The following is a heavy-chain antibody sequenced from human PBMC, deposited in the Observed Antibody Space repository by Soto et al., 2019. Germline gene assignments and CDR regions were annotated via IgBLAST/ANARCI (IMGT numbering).Heavy chain of an antibody. V-gene: IGHV5-51*01. CDR2: IYPGDSET. CDR3: SITRHYNGAAFDS. CDR1: AYTFTNYY. Sequence: GESLKISCNGSAYTFTNYYIGWVRQKPGKGRGWMGYIYPGDSETTYGPSFQGQVTFSVEKSLNIPYLQWSSLKASDTGIYYCSITRHYNGAAFDSWGHGTLVTV. J-gene: IGHJ4*01. D-gene: IGHD2-8*01.